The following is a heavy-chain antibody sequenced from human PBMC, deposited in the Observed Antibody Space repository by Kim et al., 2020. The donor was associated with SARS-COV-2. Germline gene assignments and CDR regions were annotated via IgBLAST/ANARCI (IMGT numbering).Heavy chain of an antibody. CDR3: ARDLAVPGTTVRYYDY. CDR2: ISGSNDNT. Sequence: ASVKVSCKASGYSFTTYGISWVRQAPGQGLEWMGWISGSNDNTKYAQNLQDRVTMTRDTSTSTTYMEVRSLRSDDTAVYFCARDLAVPGTTVRYYDYWGQGTLVTVSS. J-gene: IGHJ4*02. D-gene: IGHD4-17*01. V-gene: IGHV1-18*01. CDR1: GYSFTTYG.